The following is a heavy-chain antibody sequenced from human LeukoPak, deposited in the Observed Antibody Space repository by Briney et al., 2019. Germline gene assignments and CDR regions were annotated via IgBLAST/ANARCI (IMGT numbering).Heavy chain of an antibody. D-gene: IGHD5-12*01. CDR3: ARASGYDYGYYYYYYYMDV. CDR2: INSDGSST. V-gene: IGHV3-74*01. Sequence: SGGSLRLSCAASGFTFSSYWMHWVRQAPGKGLVWVSRINSDGSSTSYADSVKGRFTISRDNAKNTLYLQINSLRAEDTAVYYCARASGYDYGYYYYYYYMDVWGKGTTVTVSS. J-gene: IGHJ6*03. CDR1: GFTFSSYW.